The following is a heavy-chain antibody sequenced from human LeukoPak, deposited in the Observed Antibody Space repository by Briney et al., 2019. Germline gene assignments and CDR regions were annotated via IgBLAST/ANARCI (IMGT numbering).Heavy chain of an antibody. CDR2: ISYDGSNK. Sequence: PGESLGLSCAASGFTFSSYAMHWVRQAPGKGLEWVAVISYDGSNKYYADSVKGRFTISRDNSKNTLYLQMNSLRAEDTAVYYCARATIVVVVAAPGYWGQGTLVTVSS. CDR1: GFTFSSYA. CDR3: ARATIVVVVAAPGY. D-gene: IGHD2-15*01. V-gene: IGHV3-30-3*01. J-gene: IGHJ4*02.